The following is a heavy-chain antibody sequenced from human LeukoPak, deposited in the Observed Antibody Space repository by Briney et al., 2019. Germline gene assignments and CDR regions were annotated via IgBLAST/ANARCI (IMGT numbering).Heavy chain of an antibody. Sequence: SVKVSCKASGGTFSSYAISWVRQAPGQGLEWMGGIIPILGTANYAQKFQGRVTITTDESTSTAYMELSSLRSEDTAVYYCARAKDYYDSSGYDYWAREPWSPSPQ. V-gene: IGHV1-69*05. J-gene: IGHJ4*02. D-gene: IGHD3-22*01. CDR1: GGTFSSYA. CDR2: IIPILGTA. CDR3: ARAKDYYDSSGYDY.